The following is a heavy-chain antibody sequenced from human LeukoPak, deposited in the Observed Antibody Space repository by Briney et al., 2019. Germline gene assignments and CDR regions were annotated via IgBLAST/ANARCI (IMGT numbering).Heavy chain of an antibody. CDR3: ASNYYDILTGYSPFDY. V-gene: IGHV3-7*01. Sequence: GGSLRLSCAASGFTFSSYAMSWVRQAPGKGLEWVANIKQDGSAKYYVDSVKGRFTISRDNAKNSLYLQMNSLRAEDTAVYYCASNYYDILTGYSPFDYWGQGTLVTVSS. CDR2: IKQDGSAK. D-gene: IGHD3-9*01. CDR1: GFTFSSYA. J-gene: IGHJ4*02.